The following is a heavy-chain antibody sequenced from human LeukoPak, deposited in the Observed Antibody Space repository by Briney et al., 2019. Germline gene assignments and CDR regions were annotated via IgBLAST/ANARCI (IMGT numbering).Heavy chain of an antibody. CDR1: GYTLINDY. J-gene: IGHJ5*02. V-gene: IGHV1-46*01. CDR3: ARRMADGGTNH. CDR2: INPGGDSV. Sequence: ASVKVSCKASGYTLINDYTHWVRLAPGQGLEWMGRINPGGDSVNYAQKFQDRVTMTRDTSTDTVYLELSSLRSEDTAIYYCARRMADGGTNHWGQGTLVTVSS. D-gene: IGHD2-15*01.